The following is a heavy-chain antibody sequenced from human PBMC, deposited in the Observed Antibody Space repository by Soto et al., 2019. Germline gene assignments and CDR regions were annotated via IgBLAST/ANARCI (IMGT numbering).Heavy chain of an antibody. V-gene: IGHV4-4*02. CDR3: ARWGRSSWAYYMYV. Sequence: SETLSLTCAVSSGSISSSNWWSWVRQPPGKGLEWIGEIYHSGSTNYNPSLKSRVTISVDKSKNQFSLKLSSVTAADTAVYYCARWGRSSWAYYMYVWGKGTTVTVS. J-gene: IGHJ6*03. D-gene: IGHD3-16*01. CDR1: SGSISSSNW. CDR2: IYHSGST.